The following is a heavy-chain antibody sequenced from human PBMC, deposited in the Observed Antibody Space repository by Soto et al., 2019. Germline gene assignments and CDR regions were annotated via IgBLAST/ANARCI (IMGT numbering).Heavy chain of an antibody. J-gene: IGHJ4*02. CDR1: GFTFSDYY. CDR3: VRDASGIRGYGH. CDR2: ISSDSVDI. Sequence: QVQLVESGGGLVKPGGSLRLSCAASGFTFSDYYMNWVRQAPGKGLEWLSYISSDSVDINYADSVKGRFTISRVNAANSVYLQMNSLRAEDTAVYYCVRDASGIRGYGHWGQGTLVTVSP. D-gene: IGHD2-15*01. V-gene: IGHV3-11*05.